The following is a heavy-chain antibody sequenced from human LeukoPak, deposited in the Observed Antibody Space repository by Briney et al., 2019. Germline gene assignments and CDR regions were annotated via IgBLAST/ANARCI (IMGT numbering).Heavy chain of an antibody. J-gene: IGHJ4*02. V-gene: IGHV1-2*02. Sequence: ASVKVSCKTSGYTFSDYHVHWVRQAPGQGLEWMGWIEPHSGGTDFAEKFHGRLTMTRDTSITTVYMEMTRLTSDDTAVYYCARDPPGDSGLDCWGQGTLLTVSS. D-gene: IGHD1-26*01. CDR3: ARDPPGDSGLDC. CDR2: IEPHSGGT. CDR1: GYTFSDYH.